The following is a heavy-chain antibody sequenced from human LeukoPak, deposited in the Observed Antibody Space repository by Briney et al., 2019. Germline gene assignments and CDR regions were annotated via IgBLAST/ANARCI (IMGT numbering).Heavy chain of an antibody. CDR2: IIPIFGIA. J-gene: IGHJ5*02. V-gene: IGHV1-69*04. CDR3: ARGGRDYGDYDNWFDP. CDR1: GGTFSSYA. D-gene: IGHD4-17*01. Sequence: SVKVSWKASGGTFSSYAISWVRQAPGQGLEWMGRIIPIFGIANYAQKFQGRVTITADKSTSTAYMELSSLRSEDTAVYYCARGGRDYGDYDNWFDPWGQGTLVTVSS.